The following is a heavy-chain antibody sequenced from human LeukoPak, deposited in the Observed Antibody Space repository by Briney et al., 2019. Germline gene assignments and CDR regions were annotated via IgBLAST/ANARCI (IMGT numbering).Heavy chain of an antibody. Sequence: ASVKVSCTASGYSFSTYAISWVRQAPGQGLEWIGWISVFNGDTKYGQRFQGRVTMTTDASSNTAYMDLRSLRSDDTAVYYCARVRSIVVVPAAPLAYWGQGPPVIFSS. CDR1: GYSFSTYA. CDR3: ARVRSIVVVPAAPLAY. V-gene: IGHV1-18*01. D-gene: IGHD2-2*01. CDR2: ISVFNGDT. J-gene: IGHJ4*02.